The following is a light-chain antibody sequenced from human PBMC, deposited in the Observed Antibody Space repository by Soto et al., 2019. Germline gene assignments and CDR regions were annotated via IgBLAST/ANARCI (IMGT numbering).Light chain of an antibody. V-gene: IGKV3-11*01. CDR1: QSVGTF. CDR3: QQRSNWPPVT. J-gene: IGKJ4*01. Sequence: EIVLTQSPATLSLSPGERATLSCRASQSVGTFLAWYQHKPGQAPRLLIYDASNRATGIPARFSGSGSGTDFTLAISSLEPEDFAVYYCQQRSNWPPVTFGGGTKVEIK. CDR2: DAS.